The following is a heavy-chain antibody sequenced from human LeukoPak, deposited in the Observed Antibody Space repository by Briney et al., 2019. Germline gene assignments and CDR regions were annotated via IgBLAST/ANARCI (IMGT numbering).Heavy chain of an antibody. J-gene: IGHJ4*02. Sequence: GGSLRLSFAASEFTFGTYVMHWVRQAPGKGLEWVAFISNDGSNKHYADSVKGRFTISRDNSKNTLYLQMNSLRAEDTAVYYCAQDPYSTSSSIDYWGLGTLVTVSS. CDR1: EFTFGTYV. V-gene: IGHV3-30*18. CDR2: ISNDGSNK. CDR3: AQDPYSTSSSIDY. D-gene: IGHD6-6*01.